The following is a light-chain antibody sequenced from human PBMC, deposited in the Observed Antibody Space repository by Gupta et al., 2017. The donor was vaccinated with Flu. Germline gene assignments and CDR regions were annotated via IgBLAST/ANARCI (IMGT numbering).Light chain of an antibody. CDR1: SNIGRNV. Sequence: SNIGRNVVSWYQTLPGTAPRLLIYNENQRPSGVPDRFSGSKSGTSASLAIGGLQSEDEADYYCAAGDDSLTALSADGSLTGLWVFGGGTKLSVL. V-gene: IGLV1-44*01. CDR2: NEN. CDR3: AAGDDSLTALSADGSLTGLWV. J-gene: IGLJ3*02.